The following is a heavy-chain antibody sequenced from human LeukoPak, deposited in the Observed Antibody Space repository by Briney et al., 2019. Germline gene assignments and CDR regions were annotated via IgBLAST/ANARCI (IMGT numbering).Heavy chain of an antibody. V-gene: IGHV1-69*05. CDR1: GGTFSSYA. CDR2: IIPIFGTA. J-gene: IGHJ5*02. Sequence: GASVKVSCKASGGTFSSYAISWVRQAPGQGLEWMGGIIPIFGTANYAQKFQGRVTITTDESTSTAYMELSSLRSEDTAVYYCARDSPGDQSGPAAKGGYNWFDPWGQGTLVTVSS. CDR3: ARDSPGDQSGPAAKGGYNWFDP. D-gene: IGHD2-2*01.